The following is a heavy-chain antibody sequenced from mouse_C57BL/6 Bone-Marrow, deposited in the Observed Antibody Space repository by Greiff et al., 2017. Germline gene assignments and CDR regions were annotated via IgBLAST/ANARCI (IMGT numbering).Heavy chain of an antibody. D-gene: IGHD3-2*02. CDR3: ARPGVRGYFDY. J-gene: IGHJ2*01. V-gene: IGHV5-17*01. Sequence: EVQLVESGGGLVKPGGSLKLSCAASGFTFSDYGMHWVRQAPEKGLEWVAYISSGSSTIYYADTVKGRFTLSRDNAKNTRFLQMTSLRSEDTAMYYCARPGVRGYFDYWGQGTTLTVSS. CDR2: ISSGSSTI. CDR1: GFTFSDYG.